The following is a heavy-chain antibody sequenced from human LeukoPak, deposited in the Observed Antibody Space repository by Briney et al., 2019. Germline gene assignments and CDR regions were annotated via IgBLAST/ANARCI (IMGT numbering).Heavy chain of an antibody. J-gene: IGHJ4*02. Sequence: TSETLSLTCTVSGGSISSYYWSWIRQPPGKGLEWIGYIYYGGSTNYNPSLKSRVTISVDTSKNQFSLKLSSVTAADTAVYYCARAGPATLWFGESDFDYWGQGTLVTVSS. D-gene: IGHD3-10*01. CDR3: ARAGPATLWFGESDFDY. CDR1: GGSISSYY. V-gene: IGHV4-59*01. CDR2: IYYGGST.